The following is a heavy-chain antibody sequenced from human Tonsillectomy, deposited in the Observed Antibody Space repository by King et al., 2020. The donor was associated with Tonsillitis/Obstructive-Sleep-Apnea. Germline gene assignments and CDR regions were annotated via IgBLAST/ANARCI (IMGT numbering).Heavy chain of an antibody. D-gene: IGHD3-9*01. CDR2: IDPSDSYT. CDR1: GYSFTSYW. CDR3: ATTSPYILTGKYSVGHYYYDMDV. Sequence: QLVQSGAEVKKPGESLRISCKGSGYSFTSYWISWVRQMPGKGLEWMGRIDPSDSYTNYSPSFQGHVTISADKSITTPYLQWSSLKASDTAMYYCATTSPYILTGKYSVGHYYYDMDVWGQGTTVTVSS. J-gene: IGHJ6*01. V-gene: IGHV5-10-1*03.